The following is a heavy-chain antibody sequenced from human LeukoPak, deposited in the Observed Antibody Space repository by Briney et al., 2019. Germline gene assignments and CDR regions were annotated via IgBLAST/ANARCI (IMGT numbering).Heavy chain of an antibody. Sequence: GGSLRLSCVTSGFTFSRYSMRWVRQAPGKGLEWVSSIYFTGNYISYADSVKGRFTISRDNAKNSLYLQRNSLRAEDTAVYYCAREFNTVGNFDYWGQGTLVTVSS. J-gene: IGHJ4*02. D-gene: IGHD3-10*01. CDR3: AREFNTVGNFDY. CDR1: GFTFSRYS. V-gene: IGHV3-21*01. CDR2: IYFTGNYI.